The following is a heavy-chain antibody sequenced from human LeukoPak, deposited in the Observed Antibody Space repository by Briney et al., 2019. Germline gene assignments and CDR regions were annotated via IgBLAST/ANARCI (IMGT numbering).Heavy chain of an antibody. J-gene: IGHJ5*02. CDR3: ARDLEL. V-gene: IGHV1-2*02. CDR1: GYTFTDYY. CDR2: INPNSGGT. Sequence: VASVTVSCKASGYTFTDYYIHWVRQAPGQGLEWMGWINPNSGGTNYAQNFQGRVTMTRDTSISTAYMELSRLRSDDTAVYYCARDLELWGQGTLVAVSS.